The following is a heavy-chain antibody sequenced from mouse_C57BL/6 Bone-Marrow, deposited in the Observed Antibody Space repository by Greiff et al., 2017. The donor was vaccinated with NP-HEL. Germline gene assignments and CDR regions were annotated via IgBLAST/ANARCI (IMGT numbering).Heavy chain of an antibody. J-gene: IGHJ4*01. Sequence: QVQLKQPGAELVMPGASVKLSCKASGYTFTSYWMHWVKQRPGQGLEWIGEIDPSDSYTNYNQKFKGKSTLTVDESSSTAYMQRSSLTSEDSAVYYCARLYDYAAMDYWGQGTSVTVSS. CDR1: GYTFTSYW. CDR3: ARLYDYAAMDY. D-gene: IGHD2-3*01. V-gene: IGHV1-69*01. CDR2: IDPSDSYT.